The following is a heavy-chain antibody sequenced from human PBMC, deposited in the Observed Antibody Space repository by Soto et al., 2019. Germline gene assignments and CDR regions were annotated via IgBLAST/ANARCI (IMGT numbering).Heavy chain of an antibody. CDR3: AKDKSRFGFYYYYMDV. CDR1: GFTFSSYA. Sequence: GGSLRLSCAASGFTFSSYAMSWVRQAPGKGLEWVSAISGSGGSTYYADSVKGRFTISRDNSKNTLYLQMNSLRAEDTAVYYCAKDKSRFGFYYYYMDVWGKGTTVTVAS. CDR2: ISGSGGST. J-gene: IGHJ6*03. D-gene: IGHD3-10*01. V-gene: IGHV3-23*01.